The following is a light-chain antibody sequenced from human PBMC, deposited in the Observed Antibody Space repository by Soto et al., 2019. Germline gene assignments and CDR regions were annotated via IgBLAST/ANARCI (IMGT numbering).Light chain of an antibody. CDR2: GAS. Sequence: EIVLTQSPGTLSLSPGERATLSCRASQSVSSSYLASYQQKPGQAPRLLIYGASSRATGIPDRFSGSGSGTDFTLTISRLEPVDFAVYYCQHYDSSPPRYTFGQGTKLEIK. CDR3: QHYDSSPPRYT. J-gene: IGKJ2*01. V-gene: IGKV3-20*01. CDR1: QSVSSSY.